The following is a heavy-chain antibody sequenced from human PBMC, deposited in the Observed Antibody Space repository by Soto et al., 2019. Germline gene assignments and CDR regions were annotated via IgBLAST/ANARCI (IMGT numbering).Heavy chain of an antibody. Sequence: PVGSLSLSCAASGFTFNNYGMHWVRQAPGKGLEWVAVIWYDGSDKYYSDSVKGRFTISRDNSKNTLYLQLNDVRAEDTAVYYCARDREPYDILTGYSPYWGQGTLVTVSS. V-gene: IGHV3-33*01. D-gene: IGHD3-9*01. J-gene: IGHJ4*02. CDR3: ARDREPYDILTGYSPY. CDR1: GFTFNNYG. CDR2: IWYDGSDK.